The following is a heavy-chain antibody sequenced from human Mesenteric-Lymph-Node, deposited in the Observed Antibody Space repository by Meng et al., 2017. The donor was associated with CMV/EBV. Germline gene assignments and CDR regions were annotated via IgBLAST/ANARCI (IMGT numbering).Heavy chain of an antibody. J-gene: IGHJ4*02. CDR3: AGDPRVLTK. V-gene: IGHV3-74*01. CDR1: GFSFSDYW. Sequence: GESLKISCGASGFSFSDYWMHWVRQGPGKGLVWVSRINSDGSSTSYADSVKGRFTISRDNAKNTLYLQMNSLRAEDTAVYYCAGDPRVLTKWGQGTLVTVSS. D-gene: IGHD4-17*01. CDR2: INSDGSST.